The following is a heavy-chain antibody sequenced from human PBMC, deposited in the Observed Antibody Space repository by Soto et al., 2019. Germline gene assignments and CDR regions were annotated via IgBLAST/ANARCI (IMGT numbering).Heavy chain of an antibody. V-gene: IGHV3-74*01. D-gene: IGHD3-16*02. CDR3: ARAGSYRFDY. CDR2: INTDGSTT. J-gene: IGHJ4*02. CDR1: GFTFSSYW. Sequence: EVQLVESGGGLVQPGGSLRLSCAPSGFTFSSYWMHWVRQAPGEGLVWVSRINTDGSTTNYADSVKGRFTISRDNAKNTLYLQMNSLRAEDTAVYYCARAGSYRFDYWGQGILVTVSS.